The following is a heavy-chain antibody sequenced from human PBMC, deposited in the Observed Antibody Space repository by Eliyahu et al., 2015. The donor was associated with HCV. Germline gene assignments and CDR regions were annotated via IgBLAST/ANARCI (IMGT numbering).Heavy chain of an antibody. V-gene: IGHV1-69-2*01. Sequence: EVQLVQSGAEVKKPGATVKXSCXVSGXTFPDYXMHXVQQAPXKGLEWMGLGXPEDGETIYAEKFQGRVTITADTSTDTAYMELSSLRSEDTAVYYCATLAARITMVRGDWGQGTLVTVSS. CDR3: ATLAARITMVRGD. J-gene: IGHJ4*02. D-gene: IGHD3-10*01. CDR2: GXPEDGET. CDR1: GXTFPDYX.